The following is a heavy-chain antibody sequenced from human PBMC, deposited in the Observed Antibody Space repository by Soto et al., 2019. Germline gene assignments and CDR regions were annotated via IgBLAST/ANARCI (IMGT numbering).Heavy chain of an antibody. CDR3: ARVTGAGRMDV. D-gene: IGHD6-19*01. J-gene: IGHJ6*02. CDR1: GGSISSYY. V-gene: IGHV4-59*01. Sequence: QVQLQESGPGLVKPSETLSLTCTVSGGSISSYYWSWIRQPPGKGLEWIGYIYYSGSTNYNPSLKSRVTISVDTSKNQFSLKLSSVTAADTAVYYCARVTGAGRMDVWGQGTTVTVSS. CDR2: IYYSGST.